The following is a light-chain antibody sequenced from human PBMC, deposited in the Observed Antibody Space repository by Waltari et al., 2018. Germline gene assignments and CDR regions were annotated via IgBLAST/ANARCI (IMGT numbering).Light chain of an antibody. V-gene: IGLV3-1*01. J-gene: IGLJ3*02. Sequence: SFELTQPPSVSMSPGQTASITCSGDILGNKYASWYQHKPGQSPLLVLSQDTKRPSGIPERFSGSKSGNAATLTISGTQAMDEADYYCQALGTGAWVFGGGTKLTVL. CDR3: QALGTGAWV. CDR1: ILGNKY. CDR2: QDT.